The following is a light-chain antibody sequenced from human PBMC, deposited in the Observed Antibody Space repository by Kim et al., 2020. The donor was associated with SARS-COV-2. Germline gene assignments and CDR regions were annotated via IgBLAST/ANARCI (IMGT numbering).Light chain of an antibody. CDR2: GAS. V-gene: IGKV3-15*01. Sequence: VSPGERVPLSCRASQGLSNNLAWYQHKPGQAPRLLIYGASTRATGIPVRFSGIGSGTEFTLTISSLQSEDFAVYYCQQYNNWPPYTFGPGTKLEI. CDR1: QGLSNN. CDR3: QQYNNWPPYT. J-gene: IGKJ2*01.